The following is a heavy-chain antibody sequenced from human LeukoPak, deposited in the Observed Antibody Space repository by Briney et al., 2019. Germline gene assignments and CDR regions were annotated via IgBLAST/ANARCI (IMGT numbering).Heavy chain of an antibody. D-gene: IGHD1-26*01. V-gene: IGHV3-7*01. CDR3: ARSGWEWELGNDAFDI. CDR2: IRQDGSEK. Sequence: QTGGSLRLSCAASGFTFSSYWMSWVRQAPGKGLEWVANIRQDGSEKYYVDSVKGRFTISRDNAKNSLYLQMNSLRAEDTAVYYCARSGWEWELGNDAFDIWGQGTMVTVSS. CDR1: GFTFSSYW. J-gene: IGHJ3*02.